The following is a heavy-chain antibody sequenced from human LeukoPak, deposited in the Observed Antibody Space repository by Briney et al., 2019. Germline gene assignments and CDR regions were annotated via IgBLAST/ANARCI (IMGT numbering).Heavy chain of an antibody. Sequence: GGSLRLSCAASGFTFSSYAMSWVRQAPGKGLEWVSAISGSGGSTYYADSVKGRFTISRDNSKNTLYLQMNSLRAEDTAVYYCAXDQTYSSGWFDYWGQGTLVTVSS. V-gene: IGHV3-23*01. CDR1: GFTFSSYA. D-gene: IGHD6-19*01. J-gene: IGHJ4*02. CDR2: ISGSGGST. CDR3: AXDQTYSSGWFDY.